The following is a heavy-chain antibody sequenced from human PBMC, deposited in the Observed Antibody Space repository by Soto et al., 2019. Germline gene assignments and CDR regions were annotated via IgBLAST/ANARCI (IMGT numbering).Heavy chain of an antibody. Sequence: SGPTLVNPTQTLTLTCSLSGFSITTYGVGVGWARQPPGKALEWLAFTYWDDDNRYNPSLKSRLSTMKDTSRNQVVLTMTNMDPADTATYYCAHRLTLTSTWNYGAFDFWGQGALVTVSS. CDR3: AHRLTLTSTWNYGAFDF. CDR2: TYWDDDN. V-gene: IGHV2-5*02. D-gene: IGHD1-7*01. CDR1: GFSITTYGVG. J-gene: IGHJ3*01.